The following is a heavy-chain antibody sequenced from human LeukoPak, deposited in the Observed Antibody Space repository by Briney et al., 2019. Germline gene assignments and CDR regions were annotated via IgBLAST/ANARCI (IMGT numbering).Heavy chain of an antibody. CDR3: AKSPPPPPLIAVAGAFDY. D-gene: IGHD6-19*01. CDR2: ISGSGGST. Sequence: PGGSLRLSCAASGFTFSSYAMSWVRQAPGKGLKWVSAISGSGGSTYYADSVKGRFTISRDNSKNTLYLQMNSLRAEDTAVYYCAKSPPPPPLIAVAGAFDYWGQGTLVTVSS. CDR1: GFTFSSYA. V-gene: IGHV3-23*01. J-gene: IGHJ4*02.